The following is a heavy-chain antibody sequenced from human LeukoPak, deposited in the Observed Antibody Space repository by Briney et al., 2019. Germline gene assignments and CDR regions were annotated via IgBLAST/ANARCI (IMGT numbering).Heavy chain of an antibody. J-gene: IGHJ4*02. CDR2: IIPILGIA. CDR3: ASLVSGSLLDY. D-gene: IGHD1-26*01. Sequence: GSSVXXXXXXXXXTFSSYTXSWVRQAPGQGVEWMGGIIPILGIANYAQKLQGRVTINADKTTSTAYMEVGRLRSEDTAVYYCASLVSGSLLDYWGQGTLVTVSS. CDR1: XXTFSSYT. V-gene: IGHV1-69*02.